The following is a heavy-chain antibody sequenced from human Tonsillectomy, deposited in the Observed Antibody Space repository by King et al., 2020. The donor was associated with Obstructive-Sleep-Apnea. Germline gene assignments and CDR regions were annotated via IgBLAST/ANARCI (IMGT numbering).Heavy chain of an antibody. Sequence: VQLVQSGGGLVQPGGSLRLSCAASGFTVSSNYMSWVRQAPGKGLEWVSVIYSGGSTYYADSVKGRFTISRHNSKNTLYLQMNSLRAEDTAVYYCARVPYGDYAADYYGMDVWGQGTTVTVSS. CDR3: ARVPYGDYAADYYGMDV. CDR2: IYSGGST. D-gene: IGHD4-17*01. CDR1: GFTVSSNY. V-gene: IGHV3-53*04. J-gene: IGHJ6*02.